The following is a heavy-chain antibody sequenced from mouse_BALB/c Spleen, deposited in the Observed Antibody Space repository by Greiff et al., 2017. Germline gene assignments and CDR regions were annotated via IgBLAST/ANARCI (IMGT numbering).Heavy chain of an antibody. V-gene: IGHV1S29*02. CDR1: GYTFTDYN. CDR2: IYPYNGGT. J-gene: IGHJ2*01. D-gene: IGHD1-1*01. CDR3: ARWDYGTYYFDY. Sequence: VQLKESGPELVKPGASVKISCKASGYTFTDYNMHWVKQSHGKSLEWIGYIYPYNGGTGYNQKFKSKATLTVDNSSSTAYMELRSLTSEDSAVYYCARWDYGTYYFDYWGQGTTLTVSS.